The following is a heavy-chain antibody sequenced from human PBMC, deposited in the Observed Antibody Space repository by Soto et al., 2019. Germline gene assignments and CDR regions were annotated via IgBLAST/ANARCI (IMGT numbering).Heavy chain of an antibody. Sequence: SETLSLTCAVYGGSFSGYYWSGIRQPPGKGLEWIGEINHSGSTNYNPSLKSRVTISVDTSKNQFSLKLSSVTAADTAVYYCAGQSYESRGYYYAYWGQGTLVTVSS. J-gene: IGHJ4*02. D-gene: IGHD3-22*01. V-gene: IGHV4-34*01. CDR2: INHSGST. CDR1: GGSFSGYY. CDR3: AGQSYESRGYYYAY.